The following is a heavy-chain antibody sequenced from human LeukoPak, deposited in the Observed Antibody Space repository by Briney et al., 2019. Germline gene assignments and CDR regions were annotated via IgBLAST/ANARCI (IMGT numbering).Heavy chain of an antibody. CDR2: INHSGST. D-gene: IGHD6-13*01. J-gene: IGHJ6*03. V-gene: IGHV4-34*01. CDR1: GGSFSGYY. Sequence: SETLSLTCAVYGGSFSGYYWSWIRQPPGKGLEWIGEINHSGSTNYHPSLKSRVTISVDTSKNQFSLKLSSVTAADTAVYYCARQKIAAAGRGTYMDVWGKGTTVTVSS. CDR3: ARQKIAAAGRGTYMDV.